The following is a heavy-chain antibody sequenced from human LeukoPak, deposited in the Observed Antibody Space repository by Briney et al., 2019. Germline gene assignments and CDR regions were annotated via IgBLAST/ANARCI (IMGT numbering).Heavy chain of an antibody. J-gene: IGHJ6*01. CDR1: GFTFSSYS. Sequence: GRSLRLSCAASGFTFSSYSMNWVSQAPGKGLEWVTSISSSSSYISYADSVKGRFTISRDNAKNSLYLQMNSLRAADTAVYYCAGGYYYYGMDVWGQGTTVTVSS. D-gene: IGHD1-26*01. CDR3: AGGYYYYGMDV. V-gene: IGHV3-21*01. CDR2: ISSSSSYI.